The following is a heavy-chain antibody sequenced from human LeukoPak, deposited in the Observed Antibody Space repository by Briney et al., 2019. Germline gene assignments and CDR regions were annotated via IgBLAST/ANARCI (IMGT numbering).Heavy chain of an antibody. D-gene: IGHD5-18*01. CDR3: ARGYIYGYDC. CDR2: INSDGSTT. V-gene: IGHV3-74*01. Sequence: GGSLRLSCAASGFTFSSHEMNGVRRSPGKARVWVSRINSDGSTTTYADSVKGRFTISRDNAKNTLYLQMNSLRAEDTAVYYCARGYIYGYDCWGQGALVTVSS. CDR1: GFTFSSHE. J-gene: IGHJ4*02.